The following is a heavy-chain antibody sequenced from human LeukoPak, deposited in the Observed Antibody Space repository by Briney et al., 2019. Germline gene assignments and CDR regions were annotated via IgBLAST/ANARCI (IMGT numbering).Heavy chain of an antibody. CDR2: INPNSGGT. CDR1: GYTFTGYY. J-gene: IGHJ4*02. V-gene: IGHV1-2*06. Sequence: ASVKVSCKASGYTFTGYYMHWVRQAPGQGLEWMGRINPNSGGTNYAQKFQGRVTMTRDTSISTAYMELSRPRSDDTAVYYCARYPTTVTRLAFDYWGQGTLVTVSS. D-gene: IGHD4-17*01. CDR3: ARYPTTVTRLAFDY.